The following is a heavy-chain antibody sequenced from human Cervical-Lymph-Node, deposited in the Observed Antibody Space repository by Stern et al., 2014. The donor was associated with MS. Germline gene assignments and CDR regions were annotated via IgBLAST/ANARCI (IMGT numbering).Heavy chain of an antibody. CDR3: ASSYCGGDCYSPFDY. CDR2: IIPIFGTA. V-gene: IGHV1-69*01. CDR1: GGIFSSYA. Sequence: QVQLVQSGAEVKKPGSSVKVSCKTSGGIFSSYAINWVRQAPGQGLEWMGGIIPIFGTASYAQKFQDRVTITADESTSTGYMELTSLRSEDTAVYYCASSYCGGDCYSPFDYWGQGTLVTVSS. J-gene: IGHJ4*02. D-gene: IGHD2-21*02.